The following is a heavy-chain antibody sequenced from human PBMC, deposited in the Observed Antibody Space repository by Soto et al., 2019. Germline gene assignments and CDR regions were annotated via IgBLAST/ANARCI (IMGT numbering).Heavy chain of an antibody. CDR1: GYTFTSYG. CDR2: ISAYNGNT. Sequence: ASVKGSCKASGYTFTSYGISWVRQAPGQGLEWMGWISAYNGNTNYAQKLQGRVTMTTDTSTSTAYMELRSLRSDDTAVYYCASEGGLRIEAADFDYWGQGTRLTVSS. CDR3: ASEGGLRIEAADFDY. D-gene: IGHD6-13*01. J-gene: IGHJ4*02. V-gene: IGHV1-18*04.